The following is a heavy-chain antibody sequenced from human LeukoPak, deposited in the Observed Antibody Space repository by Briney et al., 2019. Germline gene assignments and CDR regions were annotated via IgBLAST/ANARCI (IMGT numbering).Heavy chain of an antibody. CDR2: ISYDGSNK. D-gene: IGHD3-10*01. J-gene: IGHJ4*02. Sequence: PGRSLRLSCAASGFTFSSYGMHWVRQAPGKGLEGVAVISYDGSNKYYADSVKGRFTIPRDNSKNTLYLQMNSLRAEDTAVYYCAKSRVITMVRGVPTDYWGQGTLVTVSS. CDR1: GFTFSSYG. V-gene: IGHV3-30*18. CDR3: AKSRVITMVRGVPTDY.